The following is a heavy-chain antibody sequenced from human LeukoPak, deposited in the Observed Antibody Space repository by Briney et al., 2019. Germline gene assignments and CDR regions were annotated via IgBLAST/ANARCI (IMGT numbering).Heavy chain of an antibody. V-gene: IGHV4-30-4*01. CDR3: ARTNPYYYYYGMDV. CDR2: IYYSGST. CDR1: GGSISSGDYY. J-gene: IGHJ6*02. Sequence: PSETLSLTCTVSGGSISSGDYYWSWVRQPPGTGLEWLGYIYYSGSTYYNPSLKSRVTISVDTSKNQFSLKLSSVTAADTAVYYCARTNPYYYYYGMDVWGQGTTVTVSS.